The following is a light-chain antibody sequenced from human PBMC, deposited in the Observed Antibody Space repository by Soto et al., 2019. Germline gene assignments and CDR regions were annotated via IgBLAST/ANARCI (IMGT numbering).Light chain of an antibody. CDR1: QSVNAN. V-gene: IGKV3-15*01. J-gene: IGKJ1*01. CDR2: GAS. CDR3: QQYNTWLWT. Sequence: EVVMTQSPATLSVSPGERATLSCRASQSVNANLAWYQQKPGQAPRLLIHGASNRATGIPARFSGSGFGTEYIXXIXSPXSEDFAVYYCQQYNTWLWTFGQGTKVEI.